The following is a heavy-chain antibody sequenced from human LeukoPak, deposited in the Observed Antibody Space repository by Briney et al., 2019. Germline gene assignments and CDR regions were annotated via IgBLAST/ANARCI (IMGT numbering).Heavy chain of an antibody. Sequence: ASVKVSCKASGGTFSSYAISWVRQAPGQGLEWMGRIIPILGIANYAQKFQGRVTITADKSTSAAYMELSSLRSEDTAVYYCASSIYYSGTTGWFDPRGQGTLVTVSS. CDR1: GGTFSSYA. CDR2: IIPILGIA. D-gene: IGHD1-7*01. CDR3: ASSIYYSGTTGWFDP. V-gene: IGHV1-69*04. J-gene: IGHJ5*02.